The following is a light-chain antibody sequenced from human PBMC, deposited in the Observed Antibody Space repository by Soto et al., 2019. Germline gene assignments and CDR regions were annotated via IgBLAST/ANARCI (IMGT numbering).Light chain of an antibody. CDR3: QQYNSYSL. CDR1: QDISNY. V-gene: IGKV1-33*01. J-gene: IGKJ1*01. CDR2: DAS. Sequence: DIQMTQSPSSLSSSVGDRVTITCQASQDISNYLNWYQQKPGKAPKLLIYDASSLESGVPSRFSGSGSGTEFTLTISSLQPDDFATYYCQQYNSYSLFGQGTKVDIK.